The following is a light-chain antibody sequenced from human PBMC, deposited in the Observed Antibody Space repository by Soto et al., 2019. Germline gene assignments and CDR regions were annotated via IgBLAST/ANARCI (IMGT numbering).Light chain of an antibody. V-gene: IGKV3-20*01. CDR2: GAS. J-gene: IGKJ1*01. CDR3: QQYGHSPRT. Sequence: VLTQSPGTLSLSPGERAILSCRASQSVSPTYLAWYQHKPGQPPSLLIFGASSRASGIPDRFSGSGSGTYFPLTISRLAPEDFADYYCQQYGHSPRTFGQGTKVEVK. CDR1: QSVSPTY.